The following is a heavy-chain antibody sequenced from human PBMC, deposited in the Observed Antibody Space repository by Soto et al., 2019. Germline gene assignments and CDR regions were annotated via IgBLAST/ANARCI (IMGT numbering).Heavy chain of an antibody. D-gene: IGHD1-26*01. CDR1: GFAFSSYA. V-gene: IGHV3-23*01. J-gene: IGHJ4*02. CDR2: ISGSGGSR. CDR3: AKSVGATIGFDS. Sequence: EVQLLESGGGLVQPGGSLRLSCAASGFAFSSYAISWVRQAPGKGLEWISAISGSGGSRWYADSVKGRFTIFRDNSKNTLYLQMNRLRAEDMAVYYCAKSVGATIGFDSWGQGTLVTVSS.